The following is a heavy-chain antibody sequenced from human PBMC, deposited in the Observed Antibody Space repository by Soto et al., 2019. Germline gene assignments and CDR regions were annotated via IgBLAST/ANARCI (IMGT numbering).Heavy chain of an antibody. V-gene: IGHV4-59*02. D-gene: IGHD3-16*01. J-gene: IGHJ3*02. CDR1: KGLDRGDY. Sequence: SISCAESKGLDRGDYRSWKLQPPGKGLEWIGYIYYSGSTNYNPSLKSRVTISVDTSKNQFSLKLSPVTAADTAVYYCARDWSYVDAFDIWGQGTMVTVSS. CDR2: IYYSGST. CDR3: ARDWSYVDAFDI.